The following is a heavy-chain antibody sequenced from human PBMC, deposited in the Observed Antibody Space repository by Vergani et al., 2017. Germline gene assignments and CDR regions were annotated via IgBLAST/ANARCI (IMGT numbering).Heavy chain of an antibody. CDR3: ARAWGHYYDCWSGFSTYFDY. Sequence: QVQLQQWGAGLLKPSETLSLTCAVYGGSFSGYYWSWIRQPPGKGLEWIGEINHSGSTNYNPSLKSRVTISVDTSKNQFSLKLSCVTAAATAVYYCARAWGHYYDCWSGFSTYFDYWGQGTLVTVSS. D-gene: IGHD3-3*01. CDR2: INHSGST. J-gene: IGHJ4*02. CDR1: GGSFSGYY. V-gene: IGHV4-34*01.